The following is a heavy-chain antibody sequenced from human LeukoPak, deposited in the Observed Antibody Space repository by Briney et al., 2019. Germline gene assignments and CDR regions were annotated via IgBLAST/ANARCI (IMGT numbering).Heavy chain of an antibody. Sequence: PGGSLRLTCAASGLTFSSYSMNWVRQAPGKGLEWVSSISSSSSYIYYADSVKGRFTISRDNAKNSLYLQMNSLRAEDTAVYYCARSGVGYCTNGVCYVDYWGQGTLVTVSS. J-gene: IGHJ4*02. D-gene: IGHD2-8*01. CDR2: ISSSSSYI. V-gene: IGHV3-21*01. CDR3: ARSGVGYCTNGVCYVDY. CDR1: GLTFSSYS.